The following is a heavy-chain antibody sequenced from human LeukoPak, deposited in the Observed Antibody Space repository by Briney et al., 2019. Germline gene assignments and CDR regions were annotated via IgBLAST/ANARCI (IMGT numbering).Heavy chain of an antibody. D-gene: IGHD3-16*01. V-gene: IGHV3-33*01. CDR2: IWPDGSYK. CDR1: GFTFSRSG. CDR3: ARAVGPFDY. J-gene: IGHJ4*02. Sequence: PGMSLRLSCAASGFTFSRSGMHWVRQAPGKGLEWVAAIWPDGSYKYYADSVKGRFTISRDNSKNTVYLQMNTLRDEDTAVYYCARAVGPFDYWGQGTLVTVSS.